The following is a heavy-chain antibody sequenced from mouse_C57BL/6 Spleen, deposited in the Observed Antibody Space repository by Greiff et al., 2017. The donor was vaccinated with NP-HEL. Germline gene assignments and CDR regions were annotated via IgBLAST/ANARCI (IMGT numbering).Heavy chain of an antibody. CDR3: ARGYYDYDGVMDY. V-gene: IGHV5-9*01. D-gene: IGHD2-4*01. Sequence: EVMLVESGGGLVKPGGSLKLSCAASGFTFSSYTMSWVRQTPEKRLEWVATISGGGGNTYYPDSVKGRFTISRDNAKNTLYLQMSSLRSEDTALYYCARGYYDYDGVMDYWGQGTSVTVSS. CDR1: GFTFSSYT. CDR2: ISGGGGNT. J-gene: IGHJ4*01.